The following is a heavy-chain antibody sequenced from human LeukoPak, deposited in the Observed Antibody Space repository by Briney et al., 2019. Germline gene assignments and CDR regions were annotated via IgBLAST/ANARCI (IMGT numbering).Heavy chain of an antibody. J-gene: IGHJ4*02. V-gene: IGHV1-69*05. CDR1: GGTFSSYA. CDR3: ASRGYSIYQFDY. D-gene: IGHD5-18*01. CDR2: IIPIFGTA. Sequence: SVKVSCKASGGTFSSYAISWVRQAPGQGLEWMGGIIPIFGTANYAQKFQGRVTITTDESTSTAYMELCSLRSEDTAVYYCASRGYSIYQFDYWGQGTLVTVSS.